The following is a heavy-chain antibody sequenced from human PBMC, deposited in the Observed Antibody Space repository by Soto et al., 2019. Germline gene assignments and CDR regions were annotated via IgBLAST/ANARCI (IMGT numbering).Heavy chain of an antibody. CDR2: IYHGGTT. D-gene: IGHD6-19*01. V-gene: IGHV4-38-2*02. J-gene: IGHJ4*03. Sequence: NPSETLSLTCTVSGDSISSGPYWGWIRQPPGEGPEWIASIYHGGTTFYNPSLKSRISISVDTSKNQFSLRLTSVTAADTATSYCARVHVMVVAGSTFDYWGPGTLVTVSS. CDR1: GDSISSGPY. CDR3: ARVHVMVVAGSTFDY.